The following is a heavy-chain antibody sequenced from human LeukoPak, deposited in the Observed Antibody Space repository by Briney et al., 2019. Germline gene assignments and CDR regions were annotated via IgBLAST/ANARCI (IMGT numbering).Heavy chain of an antibody. CDR3: ARVRCSGGSCYLTLGY. J-gene: IGHJ4*02. V-gene: IGHV1-2*02. D-gene: IGHD2-15*01. CDR1: GYIFTGYY. CDR2: INPNSGGT. Sequence: ASVNVSCMASGYIFTGYYMRWVRQAPGQGLEWMGWINPNSGGTNYAQKMQGRVTMTRDTSIITAYMELSRLRSDDTAVYYCARVRCSGGSCYLTLGYWGQGTLVTVSS.